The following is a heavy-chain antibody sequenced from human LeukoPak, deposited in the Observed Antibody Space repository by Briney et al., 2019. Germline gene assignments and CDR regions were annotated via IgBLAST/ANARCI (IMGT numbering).Heavy chain of an antibody. Sequence: RGSLRLSCATSGFTFRNYGMHWVRQAPGKGLEWVAIIYYDGSNQYYADSVKGRFTISRDNSKNTLYLQLNTLRAEDTAMYYCAKDRGQSYFDYWGQGTLVTVSS. V-gene: IGHV3-33*06. CDR2: IYYDGSNQ. CDR1: GFTFRNYG. J-gene: IGHJ4*02. CDR3: AKDRGQSYFDY. D-gene: IGHD3-10*01.